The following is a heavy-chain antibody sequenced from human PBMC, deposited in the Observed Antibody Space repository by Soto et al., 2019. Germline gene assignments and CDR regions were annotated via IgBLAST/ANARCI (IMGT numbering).Heavy chain of an antibody. D-gene: IGHD3-22*01. V-gene: IGHV1-18*01. CDR1: GYTFTGYG. CDR3: ARGSADYYDSSGYFLLAY. CDR2: ISAYNGNT. J-gene: IGHJ4*02. Sequence: ASVKVSCKASGYTFTGYGISWVRQAPGQGLEWMGRISAYNGNTNYAQKLQGRVTMTTDTSTSTAYMELRSLRSDDTAVYYCARGSADYYDSSGYFLLAYWGQGTLVTVSS.